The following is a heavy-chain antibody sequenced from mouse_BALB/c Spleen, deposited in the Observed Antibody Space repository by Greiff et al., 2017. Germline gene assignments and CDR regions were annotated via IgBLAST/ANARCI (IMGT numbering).Heavy chain of an antibody. CDR1: GFNIKDTY. Sequence: EVQLQESGAELVKPGASVKLSCAASGFNIKDTYMHWVKQRPEQGLEWIGRIDPANGNTKYDPKFQGKATITADTSSNTAYLQLSSLTSEDTAVYYCAPYDGYLDYWGQGTTLTVSS. CDR2: IDPANGNT. D-gene: IGHD2-3*01. V-gene: IGHV14-3*02. J-gene: IGHJ2*01. CDR3: APYDGYLDY.